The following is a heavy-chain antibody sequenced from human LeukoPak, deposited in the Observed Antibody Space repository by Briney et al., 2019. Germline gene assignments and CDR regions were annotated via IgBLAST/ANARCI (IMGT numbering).Heavy chain of an antibody. Sequence: PGGSLRLSCAASGFTFSHYAMNWVRQAPGKGLEWVSGISGSGGSTFYADSVKGRFTISRDNSKNTLYLQMTSLRADDTAVSYCAKEGAEYNLNAWGQGTLVTVSS. CDR3: AKEGAEYNLNA. CDR2: ISGSGGST. J-gene: IGHJ5*02. CDR1: GFTFSHYA. D-gene: IGHD1-1*01. V-gene: IGHV3-23*01.